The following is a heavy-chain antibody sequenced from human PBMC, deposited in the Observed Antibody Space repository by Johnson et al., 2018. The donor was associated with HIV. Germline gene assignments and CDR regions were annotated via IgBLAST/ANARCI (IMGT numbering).Heavy chain of an antibody. CDR3: AKESAFDI. Sequence: QLVESGGGVVRPEGYLRLSCVASGFTFSNFALHWVRQAPGKGLQYVSRISSDGVSTYYANSVIGRFTISRDNSKNTLYLQMNSLRAEDTAVYYCAKESAFDIWGQGTMVTVSS. J-gene: IGHJ3*02. V-gene: IGHV3-64*01. CDR2: ISSDGVST. CDR1: GFTFSNFA.